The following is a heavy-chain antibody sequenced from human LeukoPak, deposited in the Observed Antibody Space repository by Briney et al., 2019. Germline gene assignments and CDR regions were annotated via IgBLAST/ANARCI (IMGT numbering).Heavy chain of an antibody. CDR2: IDPSGGVT. Sequence: ASVKVSCKASGYIFTSFYIHWVRQVPGQGLEWMGIIDPSGGVTTYAQKFQGGVIMTADTSTNTVYLELSSLKSEDTAVYYCARDMEQQLAPFDYWGQGTLVTVSS. CDR1: GYIFTSFY. V-gene: IGHV1-46*01. CDR3: ARDMEQQLAPFDY. J-gene: IGHJ4*02. D-gene: IGHD6-13*01.